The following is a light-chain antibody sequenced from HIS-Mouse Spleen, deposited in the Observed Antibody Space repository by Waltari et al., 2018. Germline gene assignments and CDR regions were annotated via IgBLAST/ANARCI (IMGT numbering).Light chain of an antibody. J-gene: IGKJ3*01. CDR2: DAS. V-gene: IGKV1-33*01. CDR1: QDISNY. CDR3: QQYDNLHRLT. Sequence: DIQMTQSPSSLSAYVVDRVTITCQASQDISNYLNWYQQKPGKAPKLLIYDASNLETGVPSRFSGSGSGTDFTFTISSLQPEDIATYYCQQYDNLHRLTFGPGTKVDIK.